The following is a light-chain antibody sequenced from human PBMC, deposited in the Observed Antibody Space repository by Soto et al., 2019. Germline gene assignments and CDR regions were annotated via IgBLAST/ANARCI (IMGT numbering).Light chain of an antibody. CDR3: SSYYSAYRTINIVI. Sequence: QSALTQPASVSGSPGQSITISCSGTSSDVGGYNYVSWYQQHPGKAPKLLIYDVYNRQSGVSTRFSGARSGNTASLTISGLQAEDEADYYCSSYYSAYRTINIVIFGGGTKLTVL. CDR1: SSDVGGYNY. CDR2: DVY. J-gene: IGLJ2*01. V-gene: IGLV2-14*03.